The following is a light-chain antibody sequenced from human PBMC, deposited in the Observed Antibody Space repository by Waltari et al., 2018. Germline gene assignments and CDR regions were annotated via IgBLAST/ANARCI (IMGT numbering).Light chain of an antibody. J-gene: IGKJ1*01. CDR2: EAS. CDR3: QKYGTLPAT. V-gene: IGKV3-20*01. Sequence: EIVLTQSPGTLSSSPGERVTLSCRASQSVTRTLAWYQQKPGQAPRLLIYEASTRATGMPDRFSGSGSGTDFSLTISRLEPEDFAVYYCQKYGTLPATFGQGTKVEIK. CDR1: QSVTRT.